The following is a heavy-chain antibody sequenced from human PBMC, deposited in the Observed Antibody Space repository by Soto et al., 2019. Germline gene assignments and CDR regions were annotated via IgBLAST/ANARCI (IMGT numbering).Heavy chain of an antibody. J-gene: IGHJ6*02. CDR1: GFTFPTFW. Sequence: LGESLKISCKHSGFTFPTFWIAWVRQMPGKGLEWMGTIYPDDSDTRYSPSFQGQVTISADKSISTAYLQWSSLKASDTAMYYCARLGPYGMDVWGQGTTVTVSS. CDR3: ARLGPYGMDV. V-gene: IGHV5-51*01. CDR2: IYPDDSDT.